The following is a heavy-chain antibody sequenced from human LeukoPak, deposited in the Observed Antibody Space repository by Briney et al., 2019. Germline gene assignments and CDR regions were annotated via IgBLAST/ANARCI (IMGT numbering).Heavy chain of an antibody. Sequence: PSQTLSLTCTVSGGSISSGGYYWSWIRQHPGKGLEWIGYIYYSGSTYYNPFLKSRVTISVDTSKNQFSLKLSSVTAADTAVYYCARERTTPEAVFDYWGQGTLVTVSS. J-gene: IGHJ4*02. D-gene: IGHD4-11*01. V-gene: IGHV4-31*03. CDR2: IYYSGST. CDR3: ARERTTPEAVFDY. CDR1: GGSISSGGYY.